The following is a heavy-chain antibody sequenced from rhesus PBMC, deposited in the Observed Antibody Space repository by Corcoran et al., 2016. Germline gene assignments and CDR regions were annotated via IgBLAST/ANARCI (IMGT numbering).Heavy chain of an antibody. J-gene: IGHJ1*01. D-gene: IGHD6-31*01. Sequence: EVQLVESGGGLVQPGGSLRLSCAASGFTFSSYGMSWVRQAPGKGLEWVSYLSNGGGSTYNADSVKGRFTISRDNSKNTLSLKMNSLRAEDTAVYYCAKDPRIAAAPEYFEFWGQGALVTVSS. CDR2: LSNGGGST. V-gene: IGHV3S5*01. CDR1: GFTFSSYG. CDR3: AKDPRIAAAPEYFEF.